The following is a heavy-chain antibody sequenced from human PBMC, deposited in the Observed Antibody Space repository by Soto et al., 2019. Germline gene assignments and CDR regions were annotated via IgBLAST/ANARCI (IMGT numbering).Heavy chain of an antibody. V-gene: IGHV3-21*01. D-gene: IGHD1-7*01. CDR3: ATGERNWDYYFDS. CDR2: ISSSSTYI. J-gene: IGHJ4*02. Sequence: EVQLVEAGGGLGKPGGSLRLSCAASGFTFSSYSMNWVRQAPGKGLEWVSSISSSSTYIYYADSVKGRFTISRDNAKNSLSLQMNSLRADETAVYYCATGERNWDYYFDSWGQGTLVTVSS. CDR1: GFTFSSYS.